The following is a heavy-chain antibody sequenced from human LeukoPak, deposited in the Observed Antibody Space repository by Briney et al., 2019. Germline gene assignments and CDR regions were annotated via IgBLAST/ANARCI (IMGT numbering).Heavy chain of an antibody. CDR1: GVTVSTNY. CDR2: IYSDGST. V-gene: IGHV3-53*01. J-gene: IGHJ3*02. CDR3: ARELREYGVFDI. Sequence: GGSLRLSCAASGVTVSTNYMSWVRQAPGKGLEWVSEIYSDGSTYYVASVKGRFSISRDNSKNTVYFHMNCLRAEDTAVYYCARELREYGVFDIWGQGTMVSVSS. D-gene: IGHD3-10*01.